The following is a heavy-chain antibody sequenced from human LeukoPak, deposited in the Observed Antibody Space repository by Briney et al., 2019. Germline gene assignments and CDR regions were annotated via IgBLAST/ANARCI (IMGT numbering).Heavy chain of an antibody. CDR2: ISGSGGST. CDR1: GFTFSSYA. Sequence: PGGSLRLSCAASGFTFSSYAMSWVRQAPGKGLEWVSAISGSGGSTYYADSVKGRFTISRDNSKNTLYLQMNSLRAKDTAVYYCAKDGDVVVTAIFDYWGQGTLVTVSS. V-gene: IGHV3-23*01. D-gene: IGHD2-21*02. J-gene: IGHJ4*02. CDR3: AKDGDVVVTAIFDY.